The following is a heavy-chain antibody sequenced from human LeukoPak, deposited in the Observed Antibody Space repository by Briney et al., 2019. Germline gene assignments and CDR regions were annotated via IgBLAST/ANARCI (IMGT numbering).Heavy chain of an antibody. CDR1: RGSIRSYN. D-gene: IGHD3-10*01. CDR2: IYDSVST. V-gene: IGHV4-59*01. Sequence: PSETLCLTCTHSRGSIRSYNGSRMRQPPGKGLGRRGYIYDSVSTNYKPSLKSRVTISVDTSKNQFSLKLSTVTAADTAVYYCARGGYYGSGYDFMFDPWGQGTLVTVSS. CDR3: ARGGYYGSGYDFMFDP. J-gene: IGHJ5*02.